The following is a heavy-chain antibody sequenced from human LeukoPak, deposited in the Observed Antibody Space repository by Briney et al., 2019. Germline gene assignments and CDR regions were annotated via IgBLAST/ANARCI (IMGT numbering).Heavy chain of an antibody. V-gene: IGHV3-23*01. J-gene: IGHJ4*02. CDR2: ISGSGGST. D-gene: IGHD2-2*03. CDR3: AKMDIVVVPATPL. Sequence: LSGGSLRLSCAASGFTFSSYAMSWVRQAPGKGLEWVSAISGSGGSTYYADSVKGRFTISRDNSKDTLYLQMNSLRAEDTAVYYCAKMDIVVVPATPLWGQGTLVTVSS. CDR1: GFTFSSYA.